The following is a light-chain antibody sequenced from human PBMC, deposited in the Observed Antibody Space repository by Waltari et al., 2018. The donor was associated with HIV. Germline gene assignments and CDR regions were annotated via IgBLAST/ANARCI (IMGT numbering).Light chain of an antibody. CDR3: QQYYSTPPT. Sequence: DIVMTQSPDSLALSLGERATINCLSSQAISYSSGNMNYLAWYQQKTGQSPKLLFYCAASRDAGVPKRFSGSGSGTDFTLTSDSLQSEDVSVYFCQQYYSTPPTFGRGTKVEIK. J-gene: IGKJ1*01. CDR1: QAISYSSGNMNY. CDR2: CAA. V-gene: IGKV4-1*01.